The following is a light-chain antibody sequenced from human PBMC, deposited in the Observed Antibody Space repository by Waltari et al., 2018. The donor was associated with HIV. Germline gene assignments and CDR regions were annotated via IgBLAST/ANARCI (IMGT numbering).Light chain of an antibody. J-gene: IGKJ1*01. CDR2: TSF. V-gene: IGKV3-20*01. CDR1: LSLSNNF. CDR3: HQYGTAPRT. Sequence: EIVLTQSPGILSLSPGDRAIVSCRATLSLSNNFLACFQQNPGQPPRLLIYTSFIRAAGVPDRFSGSGAGTDFTLSINKQEPEDFAVYYCHQYGTAPRTFGQGTKVEI.